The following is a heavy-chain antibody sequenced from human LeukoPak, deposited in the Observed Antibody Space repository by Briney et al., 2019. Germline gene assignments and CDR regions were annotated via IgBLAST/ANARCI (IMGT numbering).Heavy chain of an antibody. CDR1: GGSMSSYY. J-gene: IGHJ4*02. CDR3: ACGVAAAGWLYFDY. V-gene: IGHV4-4*07. Sequence: SETLSLTCTVSGGSMSSYYWSWIRQPAGKGLEWIGRIYSSGTTNYNPSLKSRVTMSIDTTQFSLKLSSVTAADTAVYFCACGVAAAGWLYFDYWGQGSLVTVSS. CDR2: IYSSGTT. D-gene: IGHD6-13*01.